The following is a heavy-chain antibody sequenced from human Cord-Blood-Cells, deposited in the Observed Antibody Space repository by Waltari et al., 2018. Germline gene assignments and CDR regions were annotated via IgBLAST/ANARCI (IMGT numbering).Heavy chain of an antibody. CDR2: IYYSGST. CDR1: GGSISSYS. CDR3: VGSALRLSFDY. D-gene: IGHD3-10*01. Sequence: QVQLQESGPGLVKPSETLSLTCTVSGGSISSYSWSWIRQPPGKGLEWIGYIYYSGSTNYNPSLKSRVTISVDTSKNQFSLKLSSVTAADTAVYYCVGSALRLSFDYWAQGTLVTVSS. J-gene: IGHJ4*02. V-gene: IGHV4-59*08.